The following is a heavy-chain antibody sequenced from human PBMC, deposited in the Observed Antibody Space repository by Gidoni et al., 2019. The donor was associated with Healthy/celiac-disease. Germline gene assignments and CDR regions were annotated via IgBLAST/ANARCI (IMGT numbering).Heavy chain of an antibody. CDR2: IYSGGST. CDR3: ARGFFSSGWYEAGYYFDY. Sequence: EVQLVETGGGLIQPGGSLRLSCAASGFTVSSNYMSWVRQAPGKGLEWVSVIYSGGSTYYADSVKGRFTISRDNSKNTPYLQMNSLRAEDTAVYYCARGFFSSGWYEAGYYFDYWGQGTLVTVSS. D-gene: IGHD6-19*01. V-gene: IGHV3-53*02. CDR1: GFTVSSNY. J-gene: IGHJ4*02.